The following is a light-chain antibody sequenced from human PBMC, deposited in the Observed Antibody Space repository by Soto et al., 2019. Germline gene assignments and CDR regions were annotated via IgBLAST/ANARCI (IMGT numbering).Light chain of an antibody. CDR3: AAWDDSLNGQV. CDR1: SSNIGSNT. V-gene: IGLV1-44*01. CDR2: SNS. Sequence: QSVLTQPPSASGTPGQRVTISCSGSSSNIGSNTVNWYQHLPGTAPKLLIYSNSQRPSGVPDRFSGSESGTSASLAISGLQSEDEADYYCAAWDDSLNGQVFGTGTKVTVL. J-gene: IGLJ1*01.